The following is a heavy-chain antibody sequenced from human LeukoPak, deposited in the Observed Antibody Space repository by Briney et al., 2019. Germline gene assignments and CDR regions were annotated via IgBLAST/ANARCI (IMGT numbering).Heavy chain of an antibody. Sequence: PSETLSLTCAVSGGSFSGYYWSWIRQPPGKGLEWIGEINHSGSTNYNPSLKSRVTISVDTSKNQFSLKLSSVTAADTAVYYCASDCSSTSCYSSAIDPWGQGTLVTVSS. CDR3: ASDCSSTSCYSSAIDP. D-gene: IGHD2-2*01. V-gene: IGHV4-34*01. CDR1: GGSFSGYY. J-gene: IGHJ5*02. CDR2: INHSGST.